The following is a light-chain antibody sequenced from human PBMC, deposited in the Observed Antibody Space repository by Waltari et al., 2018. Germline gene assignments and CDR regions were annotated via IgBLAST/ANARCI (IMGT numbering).Light chain of an antibody. CDR1: QSVSNSY. CDR2: GAS. V-gene: IGKV3-20*01. J-gene: IGKJ2*01. Sequence: EIVLTQSPGTLSLSPGERATLSCRTSQSVSNSYLAWYQQKPGQAPRLVIYGASSRATGIPDRFSGSGSGTHFTLTISRLEPEDFAVYYCQLYGSSPRYTFGQGSKLEIK. CDR3: QLYGSSPRYT.